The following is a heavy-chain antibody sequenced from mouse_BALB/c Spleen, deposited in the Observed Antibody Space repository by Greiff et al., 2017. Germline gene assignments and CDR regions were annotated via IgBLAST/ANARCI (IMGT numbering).Heavy chain of an antibody. CDR1: GFTFSSFG. J-gene: IGHJ4*01. V-gene: IGHV5-17*02. CDR2: ISSGSSTI. CDR3: ARRGGYDAMDD. Sequence: EVKLVESGGGLVQPGGSRKLSCAASGFTFSSFGMHWVRQAPEKGLEWVAYISSGSSTIYYADTVKGRFTISRDNPKNTLFLQMTSLRSEDTAMYYCARRGGYDAMDDWGQGTSVTVSS.